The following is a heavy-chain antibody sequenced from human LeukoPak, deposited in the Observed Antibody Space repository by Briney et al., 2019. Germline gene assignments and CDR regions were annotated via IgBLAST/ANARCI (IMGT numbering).Heavy chain of an antibody. Sequence: GGSLRLSCAASGFTFNSYWMSWVRQAPGKGLERVSVIYSGGSTYYADSVKGRFTISRDDSKNTLYLQMNSLRAEDTAVYYCARSFSYDSSSYTFDYWGQGTLVTVSS. CDR2: IYSGGST. D-gene: IGHD3-22*01. CDR1: GFTFNSYW. V-gene: IGHV3-66*02. J-gene: IGHJ4*02. CDR3: ARSFSYDSSSYTFDY.